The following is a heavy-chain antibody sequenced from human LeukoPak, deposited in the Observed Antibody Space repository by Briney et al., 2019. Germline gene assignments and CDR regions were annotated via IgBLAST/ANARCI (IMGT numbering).Heavy chain of an antibody. CDR1: GFTVSSNY. Sequence: HPGGSLRLSCAASGFTVSSNYMTWVRQAPGKGLDWVSITYSGGTTYYADSVKGRFTISRDNSKNTLYLQMNSLRAEDTAVYYCARATLGRDGFDYWGQGILVTVSS. J-gene: IGHJ4*02. V-gene: IGHV3-53*01. CDR3: ARATLGRDGFDY. CDR2: TYSGGTT.